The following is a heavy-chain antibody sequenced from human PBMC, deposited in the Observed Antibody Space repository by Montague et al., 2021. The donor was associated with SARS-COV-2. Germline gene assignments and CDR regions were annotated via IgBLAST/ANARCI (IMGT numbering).Heavy chain of an antibody. CDR3: ARDGWSTVVVVAATPGFDY. V-gene: IGHV3-30-3*01. D-gene: IGHD2-15*01. Sequence: SLRLSCAASGFTFSNYAMHWVRQAPGKGLEWEAVISYDGSNKYYADSVKGRFTISRGNSKNTLYLQMNSLRAEDTAVYYCARDGWSTVVVVAATPGFDYWGQGTLVTVSS. J-gene: IGHJ4*02. CDR2: ISYDGSNK. CDR1: GFTFSNYA.